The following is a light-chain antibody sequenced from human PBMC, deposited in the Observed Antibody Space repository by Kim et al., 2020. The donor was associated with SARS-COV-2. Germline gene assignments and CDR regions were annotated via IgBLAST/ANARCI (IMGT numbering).Light chain of an antibody. J-gene: IGKJ2*01. V-gene: IGKV1-5*03. CDR1: QSISSW. CDR2: KAS. Sequence: DIQMTQSPSTLSASVGDRVTITCRASQSISSWLAWYQQKPGKAPNLLIYKASSLQSGVPSRFSGSGSGTEFTLTINGLQPDDFATYYCLHFGISYTFGQGTKLEI. CDR3: LHFGISYT.